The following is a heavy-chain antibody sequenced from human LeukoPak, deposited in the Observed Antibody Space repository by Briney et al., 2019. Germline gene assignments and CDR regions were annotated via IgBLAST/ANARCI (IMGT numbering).Heavy chain of an antibody. D-gene: IGHD3-10*01. Sequence: SGPTLVQPTQTLTLTCTFSGFSLSTSGVGVGWIRQPPGKALEWLALIYWDDDKRYSPSLKIRLTITKDTSKNQVVLTMTNMDPVDTATYYCAHMHGSGSSLRLWGQGTLVTVSS. J-gene: IGHJ4*02. CDR3: AHMHGSGSSLRL. CDR2: IYWDDDK. CDR1: GFSLSTSGVG. V-gene: IGHV2-5*02.